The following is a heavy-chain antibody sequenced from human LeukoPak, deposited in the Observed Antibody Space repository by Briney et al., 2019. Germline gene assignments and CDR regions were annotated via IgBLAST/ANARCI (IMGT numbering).Heavy chain of an antibody. CDR2: ISYDGSNK. D-gene: IGHD4-17*01. CDR1: GFTFSSYG. V-gene: IGHV3-30*19. CDR3: ARSGMTTVTTLGY. J-gene: IGHJ4*02. Sequence: GGSLRLSCAASGFTFSSYGMHWVRQPPGKGLAWEAVISYDGSNKYYADSVKGRFTISRDNSKNTLYLQMNSLRAEDTAVYYCARSGMTTVTTLGYWGQGTLVTVSS.